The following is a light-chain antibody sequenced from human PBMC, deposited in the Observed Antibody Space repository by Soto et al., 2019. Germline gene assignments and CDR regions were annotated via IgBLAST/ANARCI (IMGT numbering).Light chain of an antibody. V-gene: IGLV2-8*01. CDR3: SSYAGRNNLV. J-gene: IGLJ3*02. Sequence: QSALTQPPSASGSPGQSVTISCTGTSSDVGGYNFVSWYQQHPGKAPKLMIYEVSQRPSGVSDRFSGSKSGNTASLTVSGLQAEDEADYYCSSYAGRNNLVFGGGIKLTVL. CDR1: SSDVGGYNF. CDR2: EVS.